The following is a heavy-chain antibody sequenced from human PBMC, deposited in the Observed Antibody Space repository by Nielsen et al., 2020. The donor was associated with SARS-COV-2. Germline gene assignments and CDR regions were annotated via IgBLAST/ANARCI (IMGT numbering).Heavy chain of an antibody. V-gene: IGHV3-30*03. CDR1: GFTFSNYG. CDR3: ARVAGRVVVTAPIDS. D-gene: IGHD2-21*02. CDR2: ISHDGSKK. Sequence: GESLKISCAASGFTFSNYGMHWVRQAPGKGLEWLATISHDGSKKYYADSVGGRFTISRNNSENTLSLQVNSLRSEDTAVFYCARVAGRVVVTAPIDSWGQGALVTVSS. J-gene: IGHJ4*02.